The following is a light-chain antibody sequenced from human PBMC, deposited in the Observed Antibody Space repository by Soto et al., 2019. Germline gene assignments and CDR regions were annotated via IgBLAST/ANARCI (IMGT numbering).Light chain of an antibody. CDR3: QQYGNSPLT. CDR2: DAA. V-gene: IGKV3-20*01. CDR1: QSVSSNY. J-gene: IGKJ4*01. Sequence: EIVLTQSPGTLSLSPGERATFSCRASQSVSSNYLAWYQQKPGQAPRLLIYDAAKRATGVPARISGSGSGTDFTLTISRLEPEDFAVYYCQQYGNSPLTFGGGTKVDIK.